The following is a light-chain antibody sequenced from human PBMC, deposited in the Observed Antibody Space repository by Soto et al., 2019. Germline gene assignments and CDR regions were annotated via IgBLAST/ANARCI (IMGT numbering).Light chain of an antibody. CDR1: SGDIGGNNY. J-gene: IGLJ2*01. Sequence: QSALTQPASVSGSPGQSLTISCTGSSGDIGGNNYVSWYQQHPGKAPKVMIYDVSNRPSGVSNRFSGSKSGHTASLTISGLQAEDEADYYCSSYTTRNTRIFGGGTKVTVL. V-gene: IGLV2-14*03. CDR3: SSYTTRNTRI. CDR2: DVS.